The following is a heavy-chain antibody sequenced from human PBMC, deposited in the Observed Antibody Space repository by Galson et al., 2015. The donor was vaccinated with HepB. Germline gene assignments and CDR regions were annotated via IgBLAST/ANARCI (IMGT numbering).Heavy chain of an antibody. Sequence: SLRLSCAASGFTFSNCGMHWVRQAPGKGLEWVAIIWYDGTNKYYADSVKGRFTISRGNSKNTLYLQMSSLRAEDTAVYYCARDPARGVFNPRVDVWGQGTTVTVSS. CDR1: GFTFSNCG. CDR3: ARDPARGVFNPRVDV. CDR2: IWYDGTNK. V-gene: IGHV3-33*08. D-gene: IGHD3-10*01. J-gene: IGHJ6*02.